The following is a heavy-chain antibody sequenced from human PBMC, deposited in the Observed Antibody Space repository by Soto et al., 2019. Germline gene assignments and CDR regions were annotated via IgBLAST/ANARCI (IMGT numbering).Heavy chain of an antibody. CDR3: TKDQYYDAGFDY. V-gene: IGHV3-23*01. CDR1: GFTFSDYA. J-gene: IGHJ4*02. CDR2: ISGSGGST. D-gene: IGHD3-16*01. Sequence: GGSLRLSCVASGFTFSDYAMNWVRQAPGKGLEWVSSISGSGGSTYYADSAKGRFTISRDNSKNTLYLQVNSLRAEDTALYYCTKDQYYDAGFDYWGQGTLVTSPQ.